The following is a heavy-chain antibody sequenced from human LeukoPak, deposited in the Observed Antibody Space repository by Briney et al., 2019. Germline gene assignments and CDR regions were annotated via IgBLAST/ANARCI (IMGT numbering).Heavy chain of an antibody. J-gene: IGHJ3*02. V-gene: IGHV3-21*01. CDR2: ISSTTTYI. CDR1: GFTFSYYD. CDR3: ARESPDDFDI. Sequence: GGSLRLSSAASGFTFSYYDFHWVRQAPGKGLQWVSSISSTTTYIYYADSLKGRFTISRDNTRNSLYLQMNSLTAEDTAVYYCARESPDDFDIWGQGTMVTVSS.